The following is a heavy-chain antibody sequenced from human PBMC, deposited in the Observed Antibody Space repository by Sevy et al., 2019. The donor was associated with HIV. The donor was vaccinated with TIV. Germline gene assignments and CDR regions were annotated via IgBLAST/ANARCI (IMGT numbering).Heavy chain of an antibody. D-gene: IGHD2-2*01. Sequence: GGSLRLSCAASGFTFGDYFMSWIRQAPGKGLEWLSTSGGRSIYYADSVKGRFTISTDNAKNSLYLQMNSLRAEDTAVYYCARDLGSTGWFDPWGQGTLVTVSS. J-gene: IGHJ5*02. CDR1: GFTFGDYF. CDR3: ARDLGSTGWFDP. CDR2: TSGGRSI. V-gene: IGHV3-11*04.